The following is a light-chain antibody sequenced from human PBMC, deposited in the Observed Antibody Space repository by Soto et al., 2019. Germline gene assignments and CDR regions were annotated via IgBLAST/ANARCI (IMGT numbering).Light chain of an antibody. CDR3: EQYNNWPIT. J-gene: IGKJ5*01. CDR1: QYIGSN. V-gene: IGKV3-15*01. Sequence: EIWMTQSPATLSVSPGERATLSCRASQYIGSNLAWYQQKNGQAPRLLIYGASTRATGIPARLSGSGYGTDLTITISSMKYEDFEVYYCEQYNNWPITFGQGTRLEIK. CDR2: GAS.